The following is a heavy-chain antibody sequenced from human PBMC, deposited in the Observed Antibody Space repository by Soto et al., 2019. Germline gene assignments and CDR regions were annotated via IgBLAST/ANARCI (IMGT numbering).Heavy chain of an antibody. CDR1: GFTFSSYS. CDR2: ISSSSSTI. Sequence: EVQLVESGGGWVQPGGCLRVSCAASGFTFSSYSMNWVRQAPGKGLEWVSYISSSSSTIYYADSVKGRFTISRDNAKNSLYLQMNSLRAEDTAVYYCASQSSEWLLFASWGQATLVTVSS. V-gene: IGHV3-48*01. J-gene: IGHJ4*02. CDR3: ASQSSEWLLFAS. D-gene: IGHD5-12*01.